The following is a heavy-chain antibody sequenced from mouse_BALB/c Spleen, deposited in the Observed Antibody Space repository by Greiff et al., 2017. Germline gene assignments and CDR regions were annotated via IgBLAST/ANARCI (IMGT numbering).Heavy chain of an antibody. D-gene: IGHD2-1*01. CDR1: GYTFTSYW. CDR3: AGYGNYADWYFDV. J-gene: IGHJ1*01. CDR2: IYPGDGDT. V-gene: IGHV1-87*01. Sequence: QVQLKESGAELARPGASVKLSCKASGYTFTSYWMQWVKQRPGQGLEWIGAIYPGDGDTRYTQKFKGKATLTADKSSSTAYMQLSSLASEDSAVYYCAGYGNYADWYFDVWGAGTTVTVSS.